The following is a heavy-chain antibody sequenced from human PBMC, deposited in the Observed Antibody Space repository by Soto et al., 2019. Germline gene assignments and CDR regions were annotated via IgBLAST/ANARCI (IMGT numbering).Heavy chain of an antibody. Sequence: GASVKVSCKASGGTFSSYAISWVRQAPGQGLEWMGGIIPIFGTANYAQKFQGRVTITADESTSTAYMELSSLRSEDTAVYYCARVMTTFGGVIVLNWFDPWGQGTLVTVSS. CDR1: GGTFSSYA. CDR3: ARVMTTFGGVIVLNWFDP. J-gene: IGHJ5*02. V-gene: IGHV1-69*13. D-gene: IGHD3-16*02. CDR2: IIPIFGTA.